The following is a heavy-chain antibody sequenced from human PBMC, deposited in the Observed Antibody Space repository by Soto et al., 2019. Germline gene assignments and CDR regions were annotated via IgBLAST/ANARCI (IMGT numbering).Heavy chain of an antibody. CDR3: VRGAVARRLFDY. CDR2: INHSGST. D-gene: IGHD6-19*01. J-gene: IGHJ4*02. V-gene: IGHV4-34*01. CDR1: GGSFSGYY. Sequence: PSETLSLTCAVYGGSFSGYYWSWIRQPPGKGLEWIGEINHSGSTNYNPSLRSRVTISVDTSKNQFSLKLSSVTAADTAVYYCVRGAVARRLFDYWCPGLLVTLFS.